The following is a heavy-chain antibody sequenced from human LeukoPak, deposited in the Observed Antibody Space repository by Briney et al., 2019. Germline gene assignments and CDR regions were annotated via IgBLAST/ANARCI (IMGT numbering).Heavy chain of an antibody. CDR3: AKDDRGYCDSSAWDY. Sequence: GGSLRLSCRASGFTFSRYDMHCAREARGKALEWVAFIWYDGSNQYYTDSVKGRITISRDNAKNRLHLQMNSLRAEDTAVYYCAKDDRGYCDSSAWDYWGQGTLVTVSS. D-gene: IGHD3-22*01. CDR1: GFTFSRYD. J-gene: IGHJ4*02. V-gene: IGHV3-30*02. CDR2: IWYDGSNQ.